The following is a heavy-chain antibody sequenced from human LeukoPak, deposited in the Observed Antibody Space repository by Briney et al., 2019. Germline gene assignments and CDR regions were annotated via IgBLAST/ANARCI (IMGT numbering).Heavy chain of an antibody. CDR3: ARGPLFDY. CDR1: GYSISSGYY. V-gene: IGHV4-38-2*02. J-gene: IGHJ4*02. Sequence: PSETLSLTCTVSGYSISSGYYWGWIRQPPGKGLEWIGSIYNSGSTYYNPSLKSRVTISVDTSKNQFSLKLRSVTAADTAMYYCARGPLFDYWGQGTLVTVSS. CDR2: IYNSGST.